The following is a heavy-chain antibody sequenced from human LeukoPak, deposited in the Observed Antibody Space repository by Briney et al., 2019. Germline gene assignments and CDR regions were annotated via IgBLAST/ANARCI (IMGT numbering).Heavy chain of an antibody. CDR1: GFTVSSNY. CDR2: IMQDGSEK. Sequence: PGGSLRLSCAASGFTVSSNYMSWVRQAPGKGLEWVANIMQDGSEKYYVDSVKGRFTISRDNAKNSLYLQMNSLRAEDTAVYYCARADTTMVDPYIDYWGQGTLVTVSS. V-gene: IGHV3-7*01. J-gene: IGHJ4*02. D-gene: IGHD5-18*01. CDR3: ARADTTMVDPYIDY.